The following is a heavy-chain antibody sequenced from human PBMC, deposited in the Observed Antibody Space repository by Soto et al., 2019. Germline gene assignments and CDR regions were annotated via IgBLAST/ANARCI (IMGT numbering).Heavy chain of an antibody. CDR2: ISSSSSDI. CDR3: ARDEPGYSYGYGLGY. J-gene: IGHJ4*02. CDR1: GFTFSSYS. Sequence: EVQLVESGGGLVKPGGSLRLSCAASGFTFSSYSMNWVRQAPGKGLEWVSSISSSSSDIYYADSGKGRFTISRDNAKNSLYLQMNSLRAEDTAVYYCARDEPGYSYGYGLGYWGQGTLVTVSS. V-gene: IGHV3-21*01. D-gene: IGHD5-18*01.